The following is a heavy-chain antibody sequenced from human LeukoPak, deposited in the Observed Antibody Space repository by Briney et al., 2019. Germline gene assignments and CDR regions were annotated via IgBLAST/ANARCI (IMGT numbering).Heavy chain of an antibody. CDR2: INPSGGST. CDR3: ARGEGGSFPTPFVDY. D-gene: IGHD1-26*01. CDR1: GYTFTSYY. V-gene: IGHV1-46*01. Sequence: ASVTVSCKASGYTFTSYYMHWVRQAPGQGLEWMGIINPSGGSTSYAQKFQGRVTMTRDTSTSTVYMELSSLRSEDTAVYYCARGEGGSFPTPFVDYWGQGTLVTVSS. J-gene: IGHJ4*02.